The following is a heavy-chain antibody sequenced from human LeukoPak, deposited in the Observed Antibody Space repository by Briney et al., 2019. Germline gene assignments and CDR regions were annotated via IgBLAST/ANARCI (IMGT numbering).Heavy chain of an antibody. Sequence: GGSLRLSCAASGFTFSSYGMHWVRQAPGKGLEWVAFIRYDGSNKYYADSVKGRFTISRDSSKNTLYLQMNSLRAEDAAVYYCAKGAVQYCSSTSCSSHSFDYWGREPWSPSPQ. CDR1: GFTFSSYG. D-gene: IGHD2-2*01. V-gene: IGHV3-30*02. CDR2: IRYDGSNK. CDR3: AKGAVQYCSSTSCSSHSFDY. J-gene: IGHJ4*02.